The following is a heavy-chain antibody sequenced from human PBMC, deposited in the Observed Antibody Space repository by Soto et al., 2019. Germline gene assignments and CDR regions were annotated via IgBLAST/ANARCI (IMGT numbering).Heavy chain of an antibody. CDR3: ARAPQPPRFFTKGVCRTYYYYGMDV. CDR1: GGSISSGGYY. D-gene: IGHD2-8*01. J-gene: IGHJ6*02. Sequence: PSETLSLTCTVSGGSISSGGYYWSWIRQHPGKGLEWIGYIYYSGSTYYNPSLKSRVTISVDTSKNQFSLKLSSVTAADTAVYYCARAPQPPRFFTKGVCRTYYYYGMDVWGQGTRVTVSS. V-gene: IGHV4-31*03. CDR2: IYYSGST.